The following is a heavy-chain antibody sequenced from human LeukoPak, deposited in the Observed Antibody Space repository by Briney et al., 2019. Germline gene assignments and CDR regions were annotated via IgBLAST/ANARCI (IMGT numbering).Heavy chain of an antibody. V-gene: IGHV4-34*01. CDR2: INHSGST. Sequence: SETLSLTCAVYGGSFSGYYWSWIRQPPGKGLEWIGEINHSGSTNYNPSLKSRVTISVDTSKKQFSLKLSSVTAADTAVYYCARGKLTEFDYWGQGTLVTVSS. D-gene: IGHD1-14*01. J-gene: IGHJ4*02. CDR1: GGSFSGYY. CDR3: ARGKLTEFDY.